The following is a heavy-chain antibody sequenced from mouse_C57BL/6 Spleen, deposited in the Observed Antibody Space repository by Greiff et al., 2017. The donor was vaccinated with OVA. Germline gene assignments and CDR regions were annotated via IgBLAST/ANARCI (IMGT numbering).Heavy chain of an antibody. Sequence: KLVESGGDLVKPGGSLKLSCAASGFTFSSYGMSWVRQTPDKRLEWVATISSGGSYTYYPDSVKGRFTISRDNAKNTLYLQRSSLKPEDTAMYYCASWITTVVATRYFDVWGTGTTVTVSS. V-gene: IGHV5-6*02. CDR2: ISSGGSYT. CDR1: GFTFSSYG. J-gene: IGHJ1*03. CDR3: ASWITTVVATRYFDV. D-gene: IGHD1-1*01.